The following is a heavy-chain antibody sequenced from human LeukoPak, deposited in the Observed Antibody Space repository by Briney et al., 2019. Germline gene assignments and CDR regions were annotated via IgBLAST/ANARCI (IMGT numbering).Heavy chain of an antibody. D-gene: IGHD6-13*01. Sequence: PSETLSLTCTVSGGSISSYYWSWIRQPPGKGLEWLGYIYYSGSTNYNPSLKSRVTISVDTSKNQFSLKLSSVTAADTAVYYCARLSAAAVDYWGQGTLVTVSS. V-gene: IGHV4-59*01. CDR3: ARLSAAAVDY. J-gene: IGHJ4*02. CDR1: GGSISSYY. CDR2: IYYSGST.